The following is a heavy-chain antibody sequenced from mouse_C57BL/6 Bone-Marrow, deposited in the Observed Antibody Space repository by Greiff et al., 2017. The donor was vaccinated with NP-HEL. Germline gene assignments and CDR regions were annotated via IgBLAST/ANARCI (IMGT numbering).Heavy chain of an antibody. CDR1: GYTFTSYG. Sequence: VQLKQSGAELARPGASVKLSCKASGYTFTSYGISWVKQRTGQGLEWIGEIYPRSGNTYYNEKFKGKATLTADKSSSTAYMELLSLTSEDSAVYFCARVALYYYGSFYYAMDYWGQGTSVTVSS. CDR3: ARVALYYYGSFYYAMDY. CDR2: IYPRSGNT. D-gene: IGHD1-1*01. J-gene: IGHJ4*01. V-gene: IGHV1-81*01.